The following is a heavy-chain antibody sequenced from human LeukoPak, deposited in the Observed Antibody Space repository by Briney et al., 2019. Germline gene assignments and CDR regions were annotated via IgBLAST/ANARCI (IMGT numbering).Heavy chain of an antibody. CDR3: ASASGYDSSGYYPYYYYYYYMDV. CDR2: ISAYNGNP. J-gene: IGHJ6*03. V-gene: IGHV1-18*01. D-gene: IGHD3-22*01. Sequence: ASVKVSCKASGYTFTSYGISWVRQAPGQGLEWMGWISAYNGNPNYAQKLQGRVTMTTDTSTSTAYMELRSLRSDDTAVYYCASASGYDSSGYYPYYYYYYYMDVWGKGTTVTVPS. CDR1: GYTFTSYG.